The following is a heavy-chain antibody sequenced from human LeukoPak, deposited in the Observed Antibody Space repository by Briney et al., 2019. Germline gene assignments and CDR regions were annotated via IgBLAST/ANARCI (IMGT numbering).Heavy chain of an antibody. J-gene: IGHJ3*01. CDR3: ARELGINAFDV. D-gene: IGHD1-26*01. Sequence: ASVKVSCKASGYTLTDNHLYWVRQAPGQGLEWMGWIDPNSGVTNFAQNFQGRLTMTTDTSISTAYMELSRLTSDDTTVYYCARELGINAFDVRGQGTLVTVSS. CDR2: IDPNSGVT. CDR1: GYTLTDNH. V-gene: IGHV1-2*02.